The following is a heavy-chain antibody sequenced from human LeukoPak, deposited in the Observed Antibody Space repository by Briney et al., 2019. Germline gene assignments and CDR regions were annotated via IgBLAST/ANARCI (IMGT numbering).Heavy chain of an antibody. J-gene: IGHJ5*02. Sequence: ASVKVSCKASGFTFTSHDYNWVRQATRQGLEWMGWMNPNSGNTGYAQKFQGRVTMTRDTSITTVYMELSSLTSEDTAVYYCARGGGSLDTWGQGTLVTVSS. D-gene: IGHD2-15*01. CDR3: ARGGGSLDT. V-gene: IGHV1-8*01. CDR1: GFTFTSHD. CDR2: MNPNSGNT.